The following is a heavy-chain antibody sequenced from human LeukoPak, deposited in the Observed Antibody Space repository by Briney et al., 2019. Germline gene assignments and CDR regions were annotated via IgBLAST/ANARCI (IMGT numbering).Heavy chain of an antibody. D-gene: IGHD3-10*01. Sequence: PSETLSLTCAVSGYPVSSSNWWGWIRQPPGKGLEWIGYIYYSGSTDYNPSLKGRVTMSIDTSKNQFSLKVSSVTAVDTAVYYCARVWFGGYAMDVWGQGTTVTVSS. V-gene: IGHV4-28*03. CDR2: IYYSGST. CDR1: GYPVSSSNW. J-gene: IGHJ6*02. CDR3: ARVWFGGYAMDV.